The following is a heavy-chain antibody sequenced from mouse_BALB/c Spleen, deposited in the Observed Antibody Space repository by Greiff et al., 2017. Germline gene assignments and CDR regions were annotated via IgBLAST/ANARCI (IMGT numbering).Heavy chain of an antibody. CDR1: GFTFSDYG. D-gene: IGHD2-14*01. CDR2: ISNFAYSI. Sequence: DVKLVESGGGLVQPGGSRKLSCAASGFTFSDYGMAWVRQAPGKGPEWVAFISNFAYSIYYADTVTGRFTISRENAKNTLYLEMSSLRSEDTAMYYCARDKGYDVKAMDYWGQGTSVTVSS. J-gene: IGHJ4*01. CDR3: ARDKGYDVKAMDY. V-gene: IGHV5-15*02.